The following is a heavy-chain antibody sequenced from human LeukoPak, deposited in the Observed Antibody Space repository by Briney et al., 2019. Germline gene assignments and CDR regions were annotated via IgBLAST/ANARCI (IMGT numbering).Heavy chain of an antibody. Sequence: GGSLRLSCAASGFTFSGYWMTWVRQAPGKGLEWVANIKQDGSEKYYVDSVKGRFTISRDNAKNSLYLQMNSLRAEDTAVYYCARNRITIFGVVNYWGQGTLVTVSS. CDR1: GFTFSGYW. V-gene: IGHV3-7*01. CDR2: IKQDGSEK. CDR3: ARNRITIFGVVNY. J-gene: IGHJ4*02. D-gene: IGHD3-3*01.